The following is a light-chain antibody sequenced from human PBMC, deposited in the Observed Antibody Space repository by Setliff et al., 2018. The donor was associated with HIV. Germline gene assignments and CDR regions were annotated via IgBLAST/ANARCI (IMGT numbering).Light chain of an antibody. J-gene: IGLJ1*01. V-gene: IGLV2-11*01. Sequence: SALTQPRSVSGSPGQSVTISCTGTTSDVGNYDFVSWYQHHPGKAPKLMIYDVNKRPSGVPDRFSGSKSGNTASLTISGLQAEDEADFYCCSYAGSHTFVFGTGTKGTVL. CDR3: CSYAGSHTFV. CDR1: TSDVGNYDF. CDR2: DVN.